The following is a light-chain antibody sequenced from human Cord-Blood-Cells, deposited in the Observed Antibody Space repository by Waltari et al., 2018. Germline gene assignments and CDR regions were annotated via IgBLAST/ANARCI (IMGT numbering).Light chain of an antibody. CDR2: EGS. CDR3: CSYAGSSTYV. CDR1: SSDVGSFNL. Sequence: QSALTQPASVSGSPGQSITISCTGTSSDVGSFNLVSWYPQHPGKAPKLMIYEGSKRPSGVSNRFSGSKSGNTASLTISWLQAEDEADYYCCSYAGSSTYVFGTGTKVTVL. J-gene: IGLJ1*01. V-gene: IGLV2-23*01.